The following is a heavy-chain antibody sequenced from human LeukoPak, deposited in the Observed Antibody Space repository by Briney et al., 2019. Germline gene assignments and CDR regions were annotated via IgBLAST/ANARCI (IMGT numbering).Heavy chain of an antibody. CDR1: GFMFSKYG. CDR3: ARDGFYYDSSGPFDY. V-gene: IGHV3-23*01. Sequence: PGGSLRLSCVASGFMFSKYGMSWVRQAPGKGLEWVSVISGGGGRTYYADSVKGRFTISRDNSKNTLYLQMNSLRAEDTAVYYCARDGFYYDSSGPFDYWGQGTLVTVSS. J-gene: IGHJ4*02. CDR2: ISGGGGRT. D-gene: IGHD3-22*01.